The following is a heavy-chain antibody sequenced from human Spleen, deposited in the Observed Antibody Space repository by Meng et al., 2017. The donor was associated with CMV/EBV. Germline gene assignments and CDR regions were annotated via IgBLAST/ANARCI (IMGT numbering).Heavy chain of an antibody. J-gene: IGHJ6*02. CDR3: ARAMVISRYYYYGMDV. V-gene: IGHV3-33*01. D-gene: IGHD5-18*01. CDR2: IWYDGSNK. CDR1: GFTFSSYG. Sequence: GESLKISCAASGFTFSSYGMHWVRQAPGKGLEWVAVIWYDGSNKYYADSVKGRFTISRDSSKNTLYLQMNSLRAEDTAVYYCARAMVISRYYYYGMDVWGQGTTVTVSS.